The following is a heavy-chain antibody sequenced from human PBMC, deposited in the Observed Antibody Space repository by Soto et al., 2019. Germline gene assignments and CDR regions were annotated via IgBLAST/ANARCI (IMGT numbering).Heavy chain of an antibody. V-gene: IGHV1-8*01. Sequence: ASVKVSCKASGYTFTGYDINWVRQAPGQGLEWMGWMNPNRGNTSYAQKFQGRVTMTRNTSMSTAYMELSSLRSEATAVYYCAKIGASSAAVASGGKGTRVTAPQ. D-gene: IGHD3-22*01. J-gene: IGHJ4*02. CDR1: GYTFTGYD. CDR2: MNPNRGNT. CDR3: AKIGASSAAVAS.